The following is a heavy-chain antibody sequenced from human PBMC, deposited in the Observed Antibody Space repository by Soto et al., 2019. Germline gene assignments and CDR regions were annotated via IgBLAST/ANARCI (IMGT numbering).Heavy chain of an antibody. Sequence: EEQLVESGGGLIQPGGSLRLSCAASGFSVRTNYMSWVRQVPGKGLEWVSLIYSGGSTHYTDSVRGRFTISRDSSKNTVYLQMDSLRVEDTAVYYCAREGEGAPPRYYYGRDVWGQGTTVTVS. D-gene: IGHD1-26*01. J-gene: IGHJ6*02. CDR3: AREGEGAPPRYYYGRDV. CDR1: GFSVRTNY. V-gene: IGHV3-53*01. CDR2: IYSGGST.